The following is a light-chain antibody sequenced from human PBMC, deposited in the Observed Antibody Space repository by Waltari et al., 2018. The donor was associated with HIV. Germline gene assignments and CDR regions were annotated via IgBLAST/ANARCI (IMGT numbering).Light chain of an antibody. V-gene: IGLV3-9*01. J-gene: IGLJ1*01. CDR2: RYN. Sequence: SYELTQPLSVSVALGQTARIPCGGNNIGTKNVHGYQQKPGQAPHLVIYRYNNRPSGTPERFSGSNSGNTATLTISRAQAGDEADYYCQVWDSSTVVFGTGTKVTVL. CDR1: NIGTKN. CDR3: QVWDSSTVV.